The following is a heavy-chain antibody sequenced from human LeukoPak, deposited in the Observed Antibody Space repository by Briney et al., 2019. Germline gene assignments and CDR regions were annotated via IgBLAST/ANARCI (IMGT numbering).Heavy chain of an antibody. Sequence: GGSLRLSCAASGFTFSNYEMNWVRQAPGKGLEWVSYISSSGSIIFYADSVKGRFTISRDNAKNSLYLQMNSLRAEDTAVYYCARVPYTRGYSYGAYAFDIWGQGTMVTVSS. CDR2: ISSSGSII. CDR3: ARVPYTRGYSYGAYAFDI. D-gene: IGHD5-18*01. J-gene: IGHJ3*02. V-gene: IGHV3-48*03. CDR1: GFTFSNYE.